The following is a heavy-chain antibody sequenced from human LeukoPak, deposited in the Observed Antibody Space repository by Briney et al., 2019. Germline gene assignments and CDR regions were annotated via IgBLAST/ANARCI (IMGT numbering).Heavy chain of an antibody. Sequence: SETLSLTCIVSGGSISSHYWSWIRQPPGKGLEWIGYIYSSGSTNYNPSLKSRITISVDTSKNQFSLKLSSVTAADTAVYYCARFAYCGGHCWYYFDYWGQGSLVTVSS. CDR3: ARFAYCGGHCWYYFDY. V-gene: IGHV4-59*11. CDR1: GGSISSHY. D-gene: IGHD2-21*02. J-gene: IGHJ4*02. CDR2: IYSSGST.